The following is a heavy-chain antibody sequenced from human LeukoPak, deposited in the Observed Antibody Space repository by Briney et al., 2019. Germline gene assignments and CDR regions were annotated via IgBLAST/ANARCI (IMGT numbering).Heavy chain of an antibody. CDR3: AKDLTAAAANGNWFDP. CDR2: ISYDGSNK. J-gene: IGHJ5*02. Sequence: GGSLRLSCAASGFTFSSYGMHWVRQAPGKGLEWVAVISYDGSNKYYADSVKGRFTISGDNSKNTLYLQMNSLRAEDTAVYYCAKDLTAAAANGNWFDPWGQGTLVTVSS. D-gene: IGHD6-13*01. CDR1: GFTFSSYG. V-gene: IGHV3-30*18.